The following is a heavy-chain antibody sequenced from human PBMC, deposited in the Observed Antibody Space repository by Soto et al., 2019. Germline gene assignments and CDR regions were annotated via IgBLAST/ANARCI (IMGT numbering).Heavy chain of an antibody. Sequence: GGSLRLSCAASGFTFSSYDMHWVRQATGKGLEWVSAIGTAGDTYYPGSVKGRFTISRENAKNSLYLQMNSLRAGDTAVYYCAIGRHHQGMDVWGQGTTVTVSS. CDR1: GFTFSSYD. V-gene: IGHV3-13*01. CDR3: AIGRHHQGMDV. D-gene: IGHD2-2*01. J-gene: IGHJ6*02. CDR2: IGTAGDT.